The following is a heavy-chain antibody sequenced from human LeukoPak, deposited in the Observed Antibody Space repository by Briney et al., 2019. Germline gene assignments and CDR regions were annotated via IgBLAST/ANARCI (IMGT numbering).Heavy chain of an antibody. J-gene: IGHJ4*02. CDR2: ISSSSSYI. D-gene: IGHD1-26*01. V-gene: IGHV3-21*01. CDR3: ARGVVGGGATV. CDR1: GFTFSSYS. Sequence: GGSLRLSCAASGFTFSSYSMNWVRQAPGKGLEWVSSISSSSSYIYYADSVKGRFTISRDNAKNSLYLQMNSLRAEDTAVYYCARGVVGGGATVWGQGTLVTVSS.